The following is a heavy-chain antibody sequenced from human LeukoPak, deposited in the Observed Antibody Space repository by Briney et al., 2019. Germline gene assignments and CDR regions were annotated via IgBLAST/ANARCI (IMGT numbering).Heavy chain of an antibody. D-gene: IGHD3-16*01. CDR2: IHNSGTS. V-gene: IGHV4-59*01. Sequence: SSETLSLTCTVSDDSISDYYRGWIRQPPGKGLEWIGYIHNSGTSTYNLSLKSRVTISADTSKNQFSLKLNSMTTADTAVYYCTRGAGWLIDYWGQGILVTVSS. CDR3: TRGAGWLIDY. CDR1: DDSISDYY. J-gene: IGHJ4*02.